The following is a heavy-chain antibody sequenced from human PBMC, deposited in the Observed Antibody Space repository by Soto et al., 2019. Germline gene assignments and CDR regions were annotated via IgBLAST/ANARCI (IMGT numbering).Heavy chain of an antibody. V-gene: IGHV3-7*01. D-gene: IGHD2-2*01. Sequence: GGSLRLSCAASGFTFSSYWMSWVRQAPGKGLEWVANIKQDGSEKYYVDSVKGRFTISRDNAKNSLYLQMNSLRAEDTAVYYCARDGGYCSSTRCYGGIQDVWGKGNTVTVSS. J-gene: IGHJ6*04. CDR3: ARDGGYCSSTRCYGGIQDV. CDR1: GFTFSSYW. CDR2: IKQDGSEK.